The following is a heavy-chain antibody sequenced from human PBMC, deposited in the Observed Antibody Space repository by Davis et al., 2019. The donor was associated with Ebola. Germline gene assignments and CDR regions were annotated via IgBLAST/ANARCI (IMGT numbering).Heavy chain of an antibody. J-gene: IGHJ5*02. V-gene: IGHV3-15*01. Sequence: GESLKISCAASRFTFSNAWMSWVRQAPGKGLEWVGRIKSKTDGGTTDYAAPVKGRFTISRDDSKNTLYLQMNSLKTEDTAMYYCTQVGYSLPNNWFDPWGRGTLVTVSS. CDR2: IKSKTDGGTT. CDR1: RFTFSNAW. CDR3: TQVGYSLPNNWFDP. D-gene: IGHD5-18*01.